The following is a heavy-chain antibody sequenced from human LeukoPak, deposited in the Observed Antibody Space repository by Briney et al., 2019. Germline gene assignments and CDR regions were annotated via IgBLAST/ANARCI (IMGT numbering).Heavy chain of an antibody. V-gene: IGHV3-30*18. Sequence: AGGSLRLSCAASGFSLTTFDIHWVRQAPGKGLEWVALISYDGRDIYYLDSVEGRFTISRDNSKNTVYLQMNSLRTEDTAVYYCAKPPKDDNASWYYYFDSWGQGTLVTVSS. CDR3: AKPPKDDNASWYYYFDS. CDR2: ISYDGRDI. D-gene: IGHD6-13*01. J-gene: IGHJ4*02. CDR1: GFSLTTFD.